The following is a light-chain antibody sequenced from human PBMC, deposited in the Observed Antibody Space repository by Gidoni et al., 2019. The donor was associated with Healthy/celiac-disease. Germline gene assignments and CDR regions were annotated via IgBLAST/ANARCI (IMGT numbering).Light chain of an antibody. CDR3: QQYGSPYT. CDR1: QSVSSIY. J-gene: IGKJ2*01. Sequence: IVLTPSPGTLSLSAGERATLSCRASQSVSSIYVTWYQQKPGQAPRLLLYGASSRATGIPDRCSGSGSGKDFNLIISRLEPEDFAVYYCQQYGSPYTFGKGTKLEIK. V-gene: IGKV3-20*01. CDR2: GAS.